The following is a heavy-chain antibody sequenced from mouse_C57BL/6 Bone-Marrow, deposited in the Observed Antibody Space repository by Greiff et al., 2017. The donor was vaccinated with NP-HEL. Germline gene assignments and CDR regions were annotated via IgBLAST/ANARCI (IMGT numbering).Heavy chain of an antibody. J-gene: IGHJ1*03. CDR2: INPDSSTI. V-gene: IGHV4-1*01. CDR1: GIDFSRYW. D-gene: IGHD1-1*01. CDR3: AGRSITTVVDWYFDV. Sequence: DVQLQESGGGLVQPGGSLKLSCEASGIDFSRYWMSWVRRAPGKGLEWIGEINPDSSTINYAPSLKDKFIISRDNAKNTLYLQMSKVRSEDTALYYCAGRSITTVVDWYFDVWGTGTTVTVSS.